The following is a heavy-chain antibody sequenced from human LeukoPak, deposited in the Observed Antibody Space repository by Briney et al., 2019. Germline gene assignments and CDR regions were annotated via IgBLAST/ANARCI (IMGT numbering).Heavy chain of an antibody. Sequence: GESLKISCKGSGYSFTTYWIGWVRQMPGKGLEWMGIIYPGDSDTRYSPSFQGQVTISADKSISTAYLQWSSLKASDTAMYYCASIVGATGGERSFIDDWSFDIWGQGTMVTVSS. CDR3: ASIVGATGGERSFIDDWSFDI. J-gene: IGHJ3*02. D-gene: IGHD1-26*01. V-gene: IGHV5-51*01. CDR1: GYSFTTYW. CDR2: IYPGDSDT.